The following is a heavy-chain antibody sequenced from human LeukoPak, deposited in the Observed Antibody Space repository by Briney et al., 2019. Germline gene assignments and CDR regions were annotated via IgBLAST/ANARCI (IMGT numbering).Heavy chain of an antibody. J-gene: IGHJ4*02. D-gene: IGHD5-12*01. CDR1: GFTFSSYW. CDR3: TTIRPGY. Sequence: GGSLRLSCAASGFTFSSYWIHWVRQVPGKGLVWVARIKDGGTTTDYADSVKGRFTISRDDAKNTLYLQMSSLRAEDTAVYYCTTIRPGYWGQGTLVTVSP. CDR2: IKDGGTTT. V-gene: IGHV3-74*01.